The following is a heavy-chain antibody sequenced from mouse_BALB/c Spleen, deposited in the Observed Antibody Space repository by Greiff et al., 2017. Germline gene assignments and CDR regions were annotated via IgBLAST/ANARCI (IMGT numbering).Heavy chain of an antibody. CDR1: GFTFSSYA. V-gene: IGHV5-9-4*01. J-gene: IGHJ1*01. Sequence: EVHLVESGGGLVKPGGSLKLSCAASGFTFSSYAMSWVRQSPEKRLEWVAEISSGGSYTYYPDTVTGRFTISRDNAKNTLYLEMSSLRSEDTAMYYCARGGLFITTATGYFDVWGAGTTVTVSS. CDR3: ARGGLFITTATGYFDV. D-gene: IGHD1-2*01. CDR2: ISSGGSYT.